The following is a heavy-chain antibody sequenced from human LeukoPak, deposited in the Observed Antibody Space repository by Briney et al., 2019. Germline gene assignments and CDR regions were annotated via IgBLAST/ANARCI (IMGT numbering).Heavy chain of an antibody. J-gene: IGHJ5*02. Sequence: PGGSLRLSCAASGFTFSSYWMSWVRQAPGKGLEWVANIKQDGSEKYYMDSVKGRFTISRDNAKNSLYLQMNSLRAEDTAVYYCARSRIAYSSSSSWFDPWGQGTLVTVSS. CDR3: ARSRIAYSSSSSWFDP. D-gene: IGHD6-6*01. CDR1: GFTFSSYW. V-gene: IGHV3-7*03. CDR2: IKQDGSEK.